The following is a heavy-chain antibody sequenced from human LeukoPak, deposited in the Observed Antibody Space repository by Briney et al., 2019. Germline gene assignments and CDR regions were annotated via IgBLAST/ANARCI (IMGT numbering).Heavy chain of an antibody. CDR3: VRPDRIFGVPAAFDA. Sequence: GSSVKVSCKASGGSFSDYPINWVRQAPGQGLGWLGGIIPKYSASNYAQAFQGRVTITADESTNTVYMEMSGLRSDDTAVYYCVRPDRIFGVPAAFDAWGQGTLVAVSS. V-gene: IGHV1-69*01. CDR2: IIPKYSAS. CDR1: GGSFSDYP. J-gene: IGHJ3*01. D-gene: IGHD3-3*02.